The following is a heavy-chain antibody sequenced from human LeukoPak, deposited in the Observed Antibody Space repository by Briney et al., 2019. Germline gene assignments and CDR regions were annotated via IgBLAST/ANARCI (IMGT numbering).Heavy chain of an antibody. V-gene: IGHV1-2*06. CDR1: GYTFTGYY. D-gene: IGHD3-22*01. CDR2: INPNSGGT. CDR3: ARGYYDSSGYYYADSDY. Sequence: ASVEVSCKASGYTFTGYYMHWVRQAPGQGLEWMGRINPNSGGTNYAQKFQGRVTMTRDTSISTAYMELSRLRSDDTAVYYCARGYYDSSGYYYADSDYWGQGTLVTVSS. J-gene: IGHJ4*02.